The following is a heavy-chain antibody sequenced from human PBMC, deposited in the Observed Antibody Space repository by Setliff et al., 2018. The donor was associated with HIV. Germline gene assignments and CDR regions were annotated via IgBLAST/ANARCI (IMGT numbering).Heavy chain of an antibody. J-gene: IGHJ4*02. V-gene: IGHV1-2*06. CDR2: INPNSGGT. CDR3: ARTFIGAERYFDY. CDR1: GYTFTGYY. Sequence: ASVKVSCKASGYTFTGYYMHWVRQAPGQGLEWMGRINPNSGGTNYAQKLQGRVTMTTDTSTSTAYMELRSLRSDDTAVYYCARTFIGAERYFDYWGQGTLVTVSS. D-gene: IGHD3-16*02.